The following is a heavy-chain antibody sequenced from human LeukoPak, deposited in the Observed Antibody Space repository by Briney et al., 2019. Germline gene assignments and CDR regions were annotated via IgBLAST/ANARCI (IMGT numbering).Heavy chain of an antibody. CDR3: ARGYYYRT. D-gene: IGHD3-10*01. CDR1: GGSVGSDNSY. CDR2: IYADGSS. Sequence: ALSLTCTVSGGSVGSDNSYWNWIRQPAGKGLEWIGRIYADGSSAYNPSLKSRVTILIDTSKNQFSLRLSSMTAADTAVYYCARGYYYRTWGQGTLVTVSS. J-gene: IGHJ4*02. V-gene: IGHV4-61*02.